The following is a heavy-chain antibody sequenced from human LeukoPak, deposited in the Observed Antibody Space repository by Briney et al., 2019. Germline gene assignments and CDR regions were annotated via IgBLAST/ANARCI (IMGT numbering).Heavy chain of an antibody. CDR2: MTPNSEKR. D-gene: IGHD6-19*01. CDR1: GYPFTSYD. J-gene: IGHJ4*02. V-gene: IGHV1-8*01. Sequence: ASVKVSCKTSGYPFTSYDIHWVRQAAGHGLEWMSWMTPNSEKRAYAQKFQGRVTMTTNTSLDTAYMELSSLTFDDTAIYYCARGRGWGILDSWGQGHLVTVSS. CDR3: ARGRGWGILDS.